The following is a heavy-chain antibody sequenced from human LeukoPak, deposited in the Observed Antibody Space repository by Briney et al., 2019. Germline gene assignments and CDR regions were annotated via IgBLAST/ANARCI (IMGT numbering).Heavy chain of an antibody. V-gene: IGHV1-8*01. D-gene: IGHD3-10*01. CDR3: ARVSGLLWFGGPSDY. Sequence: GASVKVSCKASGYTFTSYDINWVRRATGQGLEWMGWMNPNSGNTGYAQKFQGRVTMTRNTSISTAYMELSSLRSEDTAVYYCARVSGLLWFGGPSDYWGQGTLVTVSS. CDR1: GYTFTSYD. CDR2: MNPNSGNT. J-gene: IGHJ4*02.